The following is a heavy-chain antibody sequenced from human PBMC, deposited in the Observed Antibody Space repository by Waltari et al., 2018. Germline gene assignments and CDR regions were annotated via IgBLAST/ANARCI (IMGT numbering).Heavy chain of an antibody. D-gene: IGHD6-13*01. J-gene: IGHJ4*02. Sequence: EVPVLEYGGGWVPPGGSLRPSWPASGCTFVTAAIPWVRRAPGKGLEWVSSMIGPALTTFYADSVNGRFSISRDNSKKTLYLQISGLTADDTAVYYCAKVAGIAAAEFHFDFWGRETLVTFSS. CDR1: GCTFVTAA. CDR3: AKVAGIAAAEFHFDF. CDR2: MIGPALTT. V-gene: IGHV3-23*01.